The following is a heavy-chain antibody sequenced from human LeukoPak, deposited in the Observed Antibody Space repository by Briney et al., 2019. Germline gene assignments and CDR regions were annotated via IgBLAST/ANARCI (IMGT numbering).Heavy chain of an antibody. D-gene: IGHD1-26*01. V-gene: IGHV3-74*01. J-gene: IGHJ4*02. Sequence: GGSLRLSCAASGFTFSSYWMHWVRQAPGKGLVWVSRINSDGSSTSYADSVKGRFTISRDNAKNTLYLQMNSLRAEDTAVYYCAITPSSYGPGFDYWGQGTQVTVCS. CDR2: INSDGSST. CDR1: GFTFSSYW. CDR3: AITPSSYGPGFDY.